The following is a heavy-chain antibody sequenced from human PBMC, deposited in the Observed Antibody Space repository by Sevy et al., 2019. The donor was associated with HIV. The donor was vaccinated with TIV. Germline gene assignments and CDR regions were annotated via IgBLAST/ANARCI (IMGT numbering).Heavy chain of an antibody. J-gene: IGHJ4*02. Sequence: GGSLRLSCAASGFTFSSYWMSWVRQAPGKGLEWVANIKQDGSERYYVDSVKGRFTISRDNAKNSLYLQMNSLRAEDTAVYYCARDGYHYDSSGYYKNYFDYWGQGTLVTVSS. CDR2: IKQDGSER. CDR3: ARDGYHYDSSGYYKNYFDY. D-gene: IGHD3-22*01. CDR1: GFTFSSYW. V-gene: IGHV3-7*03.